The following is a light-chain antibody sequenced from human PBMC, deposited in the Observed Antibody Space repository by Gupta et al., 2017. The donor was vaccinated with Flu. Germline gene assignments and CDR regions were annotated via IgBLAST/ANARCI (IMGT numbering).Light chain of an antibody. CDR2: EDN. Sequence: GSIARNSGQWYQQRTGSSAISVIYEDNQRPSGVPDRFSGSIDSPSNSASLSISGLKTEDEAVYCCQSDDSRNQVIFGGGTKLTVL. V-gene: IGLV6-57*01. CDR1: GSIARNS. J-gene: IGLJ2*01. CDR3: QSDDSRNQVI.